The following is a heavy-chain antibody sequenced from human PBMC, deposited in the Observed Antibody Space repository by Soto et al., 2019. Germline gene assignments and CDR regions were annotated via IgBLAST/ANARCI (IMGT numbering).Heavy chain of an antibody. J-gene: IGHJ6*02. CDR3: ARGPSYYGMDV. V-gene: IGHV1-3*05. CDR1: GYTFTSYA. Sequence: QVQLVQSGAEEKKPGASVKVSCKASGYTFTSYAMHWVRQAPGQRLEWMGWINAGNGNTKYSQKFQGRVTITRDTAASTAYRELSSLRSEDTAVYYCARGPSYYGMDVWGQGTTVTVSS. CDR2: INAGNGNT.